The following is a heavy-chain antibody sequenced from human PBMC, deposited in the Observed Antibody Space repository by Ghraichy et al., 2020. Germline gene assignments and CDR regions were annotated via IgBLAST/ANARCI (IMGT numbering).Heavy chain of an antibody. J-gene: IGHJ6*02. CDR1: GGSFSGYY. D-gene: IGHD3-10*01. CDR2: INHSGST. Sequence: SQTLSLTCAVYGGSFSGYYWSWIRQPPGKGLEWIGEINHSGSTNYNPSLKSRVTISVDTSKNQFSLKLSSVTAADTAVYYCAREPMVQGDIEYYYYGMDVWGQGTTVTVSS. CDR3: AREPMVQGDIEYYYYGMDV. V-gene: IGHV4-34*01.